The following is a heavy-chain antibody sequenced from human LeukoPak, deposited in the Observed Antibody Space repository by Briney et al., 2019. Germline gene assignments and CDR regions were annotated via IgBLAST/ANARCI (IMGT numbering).Heavy chain of an antibody. D-gene: IGHD3-22*01. CDR3: ARLRNRYDTSGYYPFDY. J-gene: IGHJ4*02. Sequence: PSETLSLICAVYGGSFSGYYWSWIRQPPGKGLEWIGYIYYSGGTNYNPSLESRVTISVDTSKNQFSLKLSSVTAADTAVYYCARLRNRYDTSGYYPFDYWGQGTLVTVSS. V-gene: IGHV4-59*08. CDR1: GGSFSGYY. CDR2: IYYSGGT.